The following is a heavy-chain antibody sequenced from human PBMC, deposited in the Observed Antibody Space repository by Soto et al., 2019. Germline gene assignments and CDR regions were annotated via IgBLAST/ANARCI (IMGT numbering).Heavy chain of an antibody. D-gene: IGHD6-6*01. CDR2: ISAYNGNT. CDR1: GYTFTSYG. V-gene: IGHV1-18*01. Sequence: AAVKVSCKASGYTFTSYGISWVRQAPGQGLEWMGWISAYNGNTNYAQKLQGRVTMTTDTSTSTAYMELRSLRSDDTAVYYCARDSPYSSSSYPWFDPWGQGTMVTVSS. J-gene: IGHJ5*02. CDR3: ARDSPYSSSSYPWFDP.